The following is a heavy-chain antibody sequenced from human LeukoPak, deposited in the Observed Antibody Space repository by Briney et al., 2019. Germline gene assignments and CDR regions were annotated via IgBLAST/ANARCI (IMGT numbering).Heavy chain of an antibody. Sequence: GGSLRLSCAASGFTFSSYWMSWVRQAPGKGLEWVANIKQDGSEKYYVDSVKDRFTISRDNAKNSLYLQMNSLRAEDTAVYYCARDSGYYYPNHDYWGQGTLVTVSS. J-gene: IGHJ4*02. D-gene: IGHD3-22*01. CDR2: IKQDGSEK. CDR3: ARDSGYYYPNHDY. V-gene: IGHV3-7*01. CDR1: GFTFSSYW.